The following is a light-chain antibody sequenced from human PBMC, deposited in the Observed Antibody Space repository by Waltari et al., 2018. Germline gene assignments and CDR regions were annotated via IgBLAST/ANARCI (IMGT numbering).Light chain of an antibody. CDR3: QQYNSYPYT. CDR1: GTINTW. V-gene: IGKV1-5*01. J-gene: IGKJ2*01. CDR2: DAS. Sequence: DIQMTQSPSTLSASVGDRATITCRASGTINTWLAWYQQKPGKAPNLLIYDASSLQSGVPSRFSGSGSGTEFTLTISSLQPGDFATYHCQQYNSYPYTFGQGTKLEI.